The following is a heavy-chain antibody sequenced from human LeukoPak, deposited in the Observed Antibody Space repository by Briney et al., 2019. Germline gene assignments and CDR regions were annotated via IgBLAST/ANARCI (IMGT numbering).Heavy chain of an antibody. Sequence: GGSLRLSCAASGFIFSNYNMNWVRQAPGKGLEWVSSISSSTTYIYYADSVKGRFTISRDNAKNSLYLQMNSLRAEATAVYYCAREPFDYWGQGTLVTVSS. J-gene: IGHJ4*02. CDR3: AREPFDY. V-gene: IGHV3-21*01. CDR2: ISSSTTYI. CDR1: GFIFSNYN.